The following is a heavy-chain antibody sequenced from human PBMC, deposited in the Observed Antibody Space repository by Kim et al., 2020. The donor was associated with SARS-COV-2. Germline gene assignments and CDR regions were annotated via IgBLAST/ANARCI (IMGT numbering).Heavy chain of an antibody. CDR3: SRNVDSVYDY. Sequence: TTYAQKFRGKVTMTRQTSTGTVYMELSSLTSEDTAVYYCSRNVDSVYDYWGQGTLVTVSS. D-gene: IGHD5-12*01. V-gene: IGHV1-46*01. J-gene: IGHJ4*02. CDR2: T.